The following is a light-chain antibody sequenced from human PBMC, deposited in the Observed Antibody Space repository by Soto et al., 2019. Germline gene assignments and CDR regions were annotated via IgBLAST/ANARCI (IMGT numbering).Light chain of an antibody. J-gene: IGKJ1*01. CDR3: EQYVSSSPRT. V-gene: IGKV3-20*01. CDR1: HTISSSY. CDR2: GIS. Sequence: EIVLTQSPGTLSLSPGERATLSCRASHTISSSYLAWYQQKPGQAPRLLMYGISRRATGIPDRFIGSGSGTYCTLSVTRLEPEDFAVYDCEQYVSSSPRTFGQGTKVDIK.